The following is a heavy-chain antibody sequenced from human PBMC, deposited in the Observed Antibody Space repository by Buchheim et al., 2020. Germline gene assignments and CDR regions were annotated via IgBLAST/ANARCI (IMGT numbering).Heavy chain of an antibody. CDR2: ISYDGSNK. J-gene: IGHJ4*02. CDR1: GFTFSSYA. D-gene: IGHD4-11*01. V-gene: IGHV3-30*04. CDR3: ARDNDYSNYVAFAFDY. Sequence: QVQLVESGGGVVQPGRSLRLSCAASGFTFSSYAMHWVRQAPGKGLEWVAVISYDGSNKYYADSVKGRFTISRDNSKNTLYLQMNSLRAEDTAVYYCARDNDYSNYVAFAFDYWGQGTL.